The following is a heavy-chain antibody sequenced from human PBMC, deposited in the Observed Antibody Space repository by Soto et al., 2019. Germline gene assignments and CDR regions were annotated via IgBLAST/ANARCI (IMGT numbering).Heavy chain of an antibody. V-gene: IGHV1-2*06. CDR3: ARDLYSGSSSLDSDF. Sequence: ASVKVSCKASGYTFAGYYLHWVRQAPGQGLEWMGRIIYNTAGTNYAEKFEGRVTMTRDTAISTVYMELRRLRSDDTAVYLCARDLYSGSSSLDSDFWGQGTLVTVSS. CDR2: IIYNTAGT. CDR1: GYTFAGYY. J-gene: IGHJ4*02. D-gene: IGHD1-26*01.